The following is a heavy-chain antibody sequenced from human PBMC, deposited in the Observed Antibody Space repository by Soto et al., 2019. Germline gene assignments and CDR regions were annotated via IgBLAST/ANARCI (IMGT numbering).Heavy chain of an antibody. CDR3: AKNNRYCSSTNCFVFDY. CDR1: GFTFSSYS. D-gene: IGHD2-2*01. CDR2: ISSSSSYI. J-gene: IGHJ4*02. V-gene: IGHV3-21*01. Sequence: SGGSLRLSCAASGFTFSSYSMNWVRQAPGKGLEWVSSISSSSSYIYYADSVKGRFTISRDNAKNSLYLLMNSLRAEDTAVYYCAKNNRYCSSTNCFVFDYWGQGTLVTVSS.